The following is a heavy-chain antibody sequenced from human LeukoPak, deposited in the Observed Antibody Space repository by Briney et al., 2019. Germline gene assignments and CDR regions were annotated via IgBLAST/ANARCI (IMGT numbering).Heavy chain of an antibody. CDR1: GYTFTGYY. Sequence: ASVKVSCKASGYTFTGYYMHWVRQAPGQGLEWMGWINPNSGGTNYAQKFQGRVTMTRDTSISTAYMELSRLRSDDTAVYYCASGGDYYDSSSYQADYWGQGTLVTVSS. D-gene: IGHD3-22*01. CDR3: ASGGDYYDSSSYQADY. J-gene: IGHJ4*02. V-gene: IGHV1-2*02. CDR2: INPNSGGT.